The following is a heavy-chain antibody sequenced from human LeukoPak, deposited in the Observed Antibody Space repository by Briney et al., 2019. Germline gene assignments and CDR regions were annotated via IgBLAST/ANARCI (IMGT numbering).Heavy chain of an antibody. CDR1: GFTFSTYA. J-gene: IGHJ4*02. V-gene: IGHV3-23*01. CDR2: ISYSGATK. D-gene: IGHD6-19*01. CDR3: AKDTGQWPVSTFDY. Sequence: GGSLRLSCAASGFTFSTYAMTWVRQAPGKGLEWISGISYSGATKYYADSVKGRFTISRDNFKNTLYLLMSSLRAEDTAVYYCAKDTGQWPVSTFDYWGQGTLVTVSS.